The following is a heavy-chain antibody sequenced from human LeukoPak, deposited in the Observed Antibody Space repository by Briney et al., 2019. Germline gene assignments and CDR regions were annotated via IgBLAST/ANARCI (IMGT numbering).Heavy chain of an antibody. CDR3: TKFDS. J-gene: IGHJ4*02. V-gene: IGHV3-23*01. CDR1: GFIFKNHA. CDR2: ISGSEGST. Sequence: GGSLRLSCVASGFIFKNHAMTWVRQTPGKGLEWVASISGSEGSTFYRDSVRGRFTISRDNSANTLFLQMKNLRPEDTALYYCTKFDSWGRGVLVTVSS.